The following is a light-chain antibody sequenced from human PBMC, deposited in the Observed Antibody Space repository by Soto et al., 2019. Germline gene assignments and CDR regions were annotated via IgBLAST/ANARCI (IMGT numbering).Light chain of an antibody. J-gene: IGLJ1*01. CDR1: STDVGDSNH. CDR2: EVS. V-gene: IGLV2-14*01. Sequence: QSVLTQPASVSGSPGQSITISCTGTSTDVGDSNHVSWYQHHPGKAPKLIIYEVSYRPSGVSNRFSGSKSAYTASLTISGLQAEDEADYYCQSYDSSLSGYVFGTGTKLTVL. CDR3: QSYDSSLSGYV.